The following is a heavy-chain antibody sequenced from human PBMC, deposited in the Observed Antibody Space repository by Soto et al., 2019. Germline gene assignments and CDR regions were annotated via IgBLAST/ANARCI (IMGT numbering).Heavy chain of an antibody. CDR1: GYTFTNYY. CDR3: ARDLGYGGNSGAFDV. V-gene: IGHV1-2*02. D-gene: IGHD4-17*01. CDR2: INPNRGGT. J-gene: IGHJ3*01. Sequence: QVQLVQSGAEVKKPGASVKVSCEASGYTFTNYYIHWVRQARGQGLEWMGWINPNRGGTNFAQKFQGRVSRTMDTSITTAYMELTRLTSDDTAVYYCARDLGYGGNSGAFDVWGQGTMITVSS.